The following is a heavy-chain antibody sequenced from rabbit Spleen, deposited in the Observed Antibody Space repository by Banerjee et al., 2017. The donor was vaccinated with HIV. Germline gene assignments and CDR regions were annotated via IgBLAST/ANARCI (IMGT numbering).Heavy chain of an antibody. J-gene: IGHJ6*01. CDR1: GFSFNSGYD. Sequence: QSLEESGGGLVKPGASLTLTCKASGFSFNSGYDMCWVRQAPGKGLEWIACIYAGSSGSIYSATWAKGRFTISKTSSTTVTLQMTSLTAADTATYFCARDTGTSFSTYGMDLWGPGTLVTVS. CDR2: IYAGSSGSI. V-gene: IGHV1S40*01. CDR3: ARDTGTSFSTYGMDL. D-gene: IGHD8-1*01.